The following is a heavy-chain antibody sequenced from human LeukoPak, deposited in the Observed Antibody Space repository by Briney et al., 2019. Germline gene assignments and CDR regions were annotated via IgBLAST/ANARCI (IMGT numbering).Heavy chain of an antibody. CDR3: AREPETYNGWFDP. CDR1: GYTFTAYY. J-gene: IGHJ5*02. CDR2: INPKTGRT. Sequence: ASVKVSCKASGYTFTAYYIHWIRQAPGHGLEWMGWINPKTGRTNYAQKFQGRVTMTKDTSITTVSMDLSSLTSDDTAVYFCAREPETYNGWFDPWGQGTLVTVSS. D-gene: IGHD1-1*01. V-gene: IGHV1-2*02.